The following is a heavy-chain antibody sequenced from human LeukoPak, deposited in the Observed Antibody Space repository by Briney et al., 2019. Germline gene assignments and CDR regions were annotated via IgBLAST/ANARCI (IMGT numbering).Heavy chain of an antibody. V-gene: IGHV4-59*01. CDR3: ARGGSGIFYN. CDR1: GGSISSYY. Sequence: PSETLSLTCTVSGGSISSYYWSWIRQPPGKGLEWIGYIYYSGSTNYNPSLKSRVTISVDTSKNQFSLKLSSVTAADTAVYYCARGGSGIFYNWGQGTLVTVSS. J-gene: IGHJ4*02. CDR2: IYYSGST. D-gene: IGHD3-10*01.